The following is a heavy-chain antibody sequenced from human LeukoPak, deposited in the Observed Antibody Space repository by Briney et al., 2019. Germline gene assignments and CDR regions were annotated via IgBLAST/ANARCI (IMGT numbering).Heavy chain of an antibody. CDR3: ARALARTYYDILPDY. V-gene: IGHV4-61*02. J-gene: IGHJ4*02. Sequence: SQTLSLTCTVSGGSISNGSYYWSWIRQPAGKGLEWIGRIYTSGSTNYNPSLTSRVTISVDPSKNQFSLKLSSVTAADTAVYYCARALARTYYDILPDYWGQGTLVTVSS. CDR1: GGSISNGSYY. D-gene: IGHD3-9*01. CDR2: IYTSGST.